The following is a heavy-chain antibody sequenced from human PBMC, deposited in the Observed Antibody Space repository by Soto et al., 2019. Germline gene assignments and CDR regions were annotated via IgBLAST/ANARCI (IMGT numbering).Heavy chain of an antibody. CDR1: GGSISSYY. J-gene: IGHJ5*02. V-gene: IGHV4-59*01. D-gene: IGHD2-2*01. CDR3: ARMVVVPAAPFDP. CDR2: IYYSGST. Sequence: SETLSLTCTVSGGSISSYYWSWIRQPPGKGLEWIGYIYYSGSTNYNPSLKSRVTISVDTSKNQFSLKLSSVTAADTAVYYCARMVVVPAAPFDPWGQGTLVTVSS.